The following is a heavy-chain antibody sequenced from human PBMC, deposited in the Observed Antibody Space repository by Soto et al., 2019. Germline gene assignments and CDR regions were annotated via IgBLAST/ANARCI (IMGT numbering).Heavy chain of an antibody. J-gene: IGHJ6*02. CDR1: GFTFSSYG. CDR3: AKHLLAVGGNFHGMDV. CDR2: ISHDGSNK. D-gene: IGHD2-21*02. Sequence: QVQLVESGGGVVQPGRSLRLSCAASGFTFSSYGMHWVRQAPGKGLEWVAVISHDGSNKYFADSVQGRVTISRENSQNTLYLHMNSWRAEDPAVYYCAKHLLAVGGNFHGMDVWGQGTTVTVSS. V-gene: IGHV3-30*18.